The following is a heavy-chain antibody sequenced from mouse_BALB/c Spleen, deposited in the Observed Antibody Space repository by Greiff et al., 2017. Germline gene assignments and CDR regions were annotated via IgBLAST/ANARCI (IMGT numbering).Heavy chain of an antibody. D-gene: IGHD2-1*01. CDR3: APYGNLDYYAMDY. CDR2: IDPANGNT. Sequence: EVQLQQSGAELVKPGASVKLSCTASGFNIKDTYMHWVKQRPEQGLEWIGRIDPANGNTKYDPKFQGKATITADTSSNTAYLQLSSLTSEDTAVYYCAPYGNLDYYAMDYWGQGTSVTVSS. J-gene: IGHJ4*01. V-gene: IGHV14-3*02. CDR1: GFNIKDTY.